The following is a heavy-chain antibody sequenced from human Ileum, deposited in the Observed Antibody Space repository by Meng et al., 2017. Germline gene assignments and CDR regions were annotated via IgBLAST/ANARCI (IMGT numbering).Heavy chain of an antibody. D-gene: IGHD2-2*01. V-gene: IGHV1-2*06. CDR2: IAPNSGGA. J-gene: IGHJ4*02. CDR1: AYTLAGYY. CDR3: ATADQYSKTWYQFDY. Sequence: ASVKVSCKSSAYTLAGYYLDWVRQAPGQGLEWMGRIAPNSGGANSAQRFQGRVTMTWDTSTSTAYMELSSLRSDDTALYYCATADQYSKTWYQFDYWGQGTQVTVSS.